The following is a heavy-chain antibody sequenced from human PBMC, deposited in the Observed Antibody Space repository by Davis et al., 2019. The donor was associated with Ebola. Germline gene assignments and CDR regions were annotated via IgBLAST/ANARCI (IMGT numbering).Heavy chain of an antibody. CDR3: AKDTSNVWFDV. J-gene: IGHJ3*01. CDR2: ISYDGSNK. D-gene: IGHD6-19*01. Sequence: GGSLRLSCAASGFTFSSYGMHWVRQAPGKGLEWVAVISYDGSNKYYADSVKGRFTISRDNSKKTLYLQMNSLRAEDTAVYYCAKDTSNVWFDVWGQGTMVTVSS. V-gene: IGHV3-30*18. CDR1: GFTFSSYG.